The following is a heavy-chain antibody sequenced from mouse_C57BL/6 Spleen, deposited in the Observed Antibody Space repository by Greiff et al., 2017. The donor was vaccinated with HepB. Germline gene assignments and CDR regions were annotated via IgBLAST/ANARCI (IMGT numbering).Heavy chain of an antibody. J-gene: IGHJ1*03. CDR2: IDPETGGT. D-gene: IGHD2-5*01. CDR3: TKYYSNVYWDFDV. CDR1: GYTFTDYE. Sequence: VQLQQSGAELVRPGASVTLSCKASGYTFTDYEMHWVKQTPVQGLEWIGAIDPETGGTAYNQTFQGKAILTADKSSSTAYMELRSLTSEDSAVYYCTKYYSNVYWDFDVWGTGTTVTVSS. V-gene: IGHV1-15*01.